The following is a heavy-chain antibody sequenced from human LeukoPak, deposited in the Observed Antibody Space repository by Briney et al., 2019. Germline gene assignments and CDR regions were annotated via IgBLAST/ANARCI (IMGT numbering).Heavy chain of an antibody. J-gene: IGHJ6*03. CDR1: GYTFIDHY. V-gene: IGHV1-2*02. CDR2: INSNSGAT. D-gene: IGHD1-14*01. Sequence: ASVKVSCKASGYTFIDHYFHWVRQAPGQGLEWMGWINSNSGATRYAQKFQGRVALPRDTSINTAYMELSSLRSDDTAVYYCARDLVIGISGGYYSYMDVWGKGTTVTVSS. CDR3: ARDLVIGISGGYYSYMDV.